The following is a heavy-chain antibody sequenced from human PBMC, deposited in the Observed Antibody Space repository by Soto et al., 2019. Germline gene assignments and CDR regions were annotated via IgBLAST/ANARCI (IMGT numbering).Heavy chain of an antibody. CDR2: INHSGST. J-gene: IGHJ4*02. D-gene: IGHD5-18*01. CDR1: GGSFSGYY. V-gene: IGHV4-34*01. Sequence: PSETLSLTCAVYGGSFSGYYWSWIRQPPGKGLEWIGEINHSGSTNYNPSLKSRVTISVDTSKNQFSLRLSSVTAADTAVYYCARGGGLIFNSYGYYYWGQGTLVTVSS. CDR3: ARGGGLIFNSYGYYY.